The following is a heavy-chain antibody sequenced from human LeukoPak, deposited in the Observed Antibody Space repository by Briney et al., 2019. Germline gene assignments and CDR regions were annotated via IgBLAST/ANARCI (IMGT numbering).Heavy chain of an antibody. Sequence: PGGSLRLSCVASGFTFSRYGMHWVRQAPGKGLEWVAVMSYDGSNKYYADSVKGRFTISRDNSKNTLYLQMNSLRGEDTAVYYCAKLGTTSVTTGYWGQGTLVTVSS. J-gene: IGHJ4*02. CDR1: GFTFSRYG. CDR3: AKLGTTSVTTGY. V-gene: IGHV3-30*18. D-gene: IGHD4-17*01. CDR2: MSYDGSNK.